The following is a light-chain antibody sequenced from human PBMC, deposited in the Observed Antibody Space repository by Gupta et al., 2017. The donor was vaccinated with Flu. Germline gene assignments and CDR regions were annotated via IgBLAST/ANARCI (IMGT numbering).Light chain of an antibody. Sequence: DVVMTQSPLSLPVTLGQPASISCRSSQSLVHRNGNTYLTWFQQRPGQSPRRLIYRVSKRDSGVPDRFSGSGSGTDFTLKISRVEAEDVGVYYCMQGTHWPTFGQGTKVDIK. CDR1: QSLVHRNGNTY. V-gene: IGKV2-30*02. CDR3: MQGTHWPT. J-gene: IGKJ1*01. CDR2: RVS.